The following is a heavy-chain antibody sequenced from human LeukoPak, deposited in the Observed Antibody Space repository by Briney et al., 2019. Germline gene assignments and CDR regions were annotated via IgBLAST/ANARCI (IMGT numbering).Heavy chain of an antibody. D-gene: IGHD6-13*01. CDR1: GFTVSSNY. Sequence: GGSLRLSCAASGFTVSSNYMSWVRQAPGKGLEWVSVIYSGGSTYYADSVKGRFTISRDNSKNTLYLQMNSLRAEDTAVYYCARGHLAAAGTGDAFDIWGQGTMVTVSS. CDR2: IYSGGST. CDR3: ARGHLAAAGTGDAFDI. V-gene: IGHV3-53*01. J-gene: IGHJ3*02.